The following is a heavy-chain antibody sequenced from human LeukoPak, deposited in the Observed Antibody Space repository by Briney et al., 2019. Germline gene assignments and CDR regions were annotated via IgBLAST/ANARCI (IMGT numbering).Heavy chain of an antibody. CDR1: GFTFTSYS. V-gene: IGHV3-48*01. Sequence: GGSLRLSCAASGFTFTSYSMNWVRQAPGKGLEWVSYISSSTSTIYYADSVKGRFTISRDNAKNSLYLQMNSLRAEDTAVYYCARESMFPYYDSSGYHWGNAFDIWGQGTMVTVSS. CDR2: ISSSTSTI. D-gene: IGHD3-22*01. J-gene: IGHJ3*02. CDR3: ARESMFPYYDSSGYHWGNAFDI.